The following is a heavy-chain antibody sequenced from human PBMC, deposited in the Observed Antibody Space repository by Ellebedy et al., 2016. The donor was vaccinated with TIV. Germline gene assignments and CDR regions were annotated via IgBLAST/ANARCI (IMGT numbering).Heavy chain of an antibody. CDR2: IYAGGTT. CDR1: GFTVSSNY. V-gene: IGHV3-53*01. D-gene: IGHD4-17*01. CDR3: AVGRPNYGDFPS. Sequence: GESLKISXAGSGFTVSSNYMSWVRQAPGRGLEWVSVIYAGGTTDYVASVKGRFSISRDTSKNTLFLQMNSLRADDTAIYYCAVGRPNYGDFPSWGQGTLVTVSS. J-gene: IGHJ5*02.